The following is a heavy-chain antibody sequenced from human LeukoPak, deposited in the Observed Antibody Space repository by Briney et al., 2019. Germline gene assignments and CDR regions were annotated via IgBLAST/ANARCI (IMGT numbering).Heavy chain of an antibody. V-gene: IGHV4-4*07. D-gene: IGHD2-15*01. CDR3: ARVDLRAAFFDY. CDR1: GGSISSYY. CDR2: IYTSGNT. J-gene: IGHJ4*02. Sequence: SETLSLTCTVSGGSISSYYWTWIRQPAGKGLEWIGRIYTSGNTGYNPSLKGRVTMSVDTSKNQFPLNLSSVTAADTAVYYCARVDLRAAFFDYWGQGTLVTVSS.